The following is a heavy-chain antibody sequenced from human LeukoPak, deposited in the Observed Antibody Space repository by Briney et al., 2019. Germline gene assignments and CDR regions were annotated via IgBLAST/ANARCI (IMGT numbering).Heavy chain of an antibody. V-gene: IGHV3-7*03. CDR2: INKDGSEK. J-gene: IGHJ4*02. CDR1: RLTFSGYW. CDR3: ATYTQHFGAPGGADY. D-gene: IGHD2-8*02. Sequence: GGSLRLSCEVSRLTFSGYWMRWVRQAPGKGLEWVAAINKDGSEKRYVDSVEGRFTISRDNARNSVYLQMTSLGAEDTAVYYCATYTQHFGAPGGADYWGLGALVTVSS.